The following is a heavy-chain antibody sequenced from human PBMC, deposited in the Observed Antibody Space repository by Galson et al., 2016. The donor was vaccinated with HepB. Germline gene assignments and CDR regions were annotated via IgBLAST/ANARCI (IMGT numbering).Heavy chain of an antibody. V-gene: IGHV3-23*01. Sequence: SLRLSCAASGFTFSFSHYAMTWVRQAPGRGLEWVSAINDTPDRTYYADSVKGRFTISRDNSKSTVFLQMSSLRAEDTAVYYCAIDSVGGPKSNFPDSWGQGTLVTVSS. CDR3: AIDSVGGPKSNFPDS. CDR1: GFTFSFSHYA. J-gene: IGHJ5*01. CDR2: INDTPDRT. D-gene: IGHD4-23*01.